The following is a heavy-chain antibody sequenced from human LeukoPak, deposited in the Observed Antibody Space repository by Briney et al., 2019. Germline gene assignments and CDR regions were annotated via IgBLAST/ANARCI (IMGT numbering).Heavy chain of an antibody. CDR2: TRPEGTEK. CDR1: GFAFSSHW. V-gene: IGHV3-7*01. D-gene: IGHD3-16*01. Sequence: GGSLRLSCAASGFAFSSHWMSWVRQTPGKGLEWVALTRPEGTEKHYVDFVKGRFTIFRDNAKNSLFLQLRSLRAEDTAVYYCVSGAVPPRWGQGTLVTVSS. J-gene: IGHJ4*02. CDR3: VSGAVPPR.